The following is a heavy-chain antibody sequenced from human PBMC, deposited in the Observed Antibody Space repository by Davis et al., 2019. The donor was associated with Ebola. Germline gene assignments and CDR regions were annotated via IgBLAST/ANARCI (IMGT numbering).Heavy chain of an antibody. Sequence: AASVKVSCKASGYTFTYRYLHWVRQAPGQALEWMGWITPFNGNTNYALKFQDRVTITRDRSMSTAYMELSSLRSEDTAMYYCASQRAGTEVGFDYWGQGTLVTVSS. V-gene: IGHV1-45*02. CDR1: GYTFTYRY. CDR2: ITPFNGNT. J-gene: IGHJ4*02. CDR3: ASQRAGTEVGFDY. D-gene: IGHD1-1*01.